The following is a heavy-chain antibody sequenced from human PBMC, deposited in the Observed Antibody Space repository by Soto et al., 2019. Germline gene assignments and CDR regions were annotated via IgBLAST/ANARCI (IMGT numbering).Heavy chain of an antibody. V-gene: IGHV1-18*01. D-gene: IGHD6-13*01. CDR1: GYTFTSYG. CDR3: ARVPRLIPAAGTPLFDY. Sequence: ASVKVSCKASGYTFTSYGISWVRQAPGQGLEWMGWISAYSGNTNYAQKLQGRVTITTDTSPSTAYMELRSLRSDDTAVYYCARVPRLIPAAGTPLFDYWGQGTLVTVSS. CDR2: ISAYSGNT. J-gene: IGHJ4*02.